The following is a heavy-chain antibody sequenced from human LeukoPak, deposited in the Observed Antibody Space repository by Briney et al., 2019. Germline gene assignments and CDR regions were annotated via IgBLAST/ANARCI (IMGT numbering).Heavy chain of an antibody. CDR1: GYTFTSYG. V-gene: IGHV1-18*01. Sequence: ASVKVSCKASGYTFTSYGISWVRQAPGQGLEWMGWISAYNGNTNYAQKLQGRVTMTTDTSTSTAYMELRSLRSDDTAVYYCARSYYYDSSGYYYLDYWGQGTLVTVPS. CDR2: ISAYNGNT. J-gene: IGHJ4*02. CDR3: ARSYYYDSSGYYYLDY. D-gene: IGHD3-22*01.